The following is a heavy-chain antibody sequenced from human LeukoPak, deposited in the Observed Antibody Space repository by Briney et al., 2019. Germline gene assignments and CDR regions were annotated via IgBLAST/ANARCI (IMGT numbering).Heavy chain of an antibody. J-gene: IGHJ6*03. V-gene: IGHV1-69*06. CDR3: ARPRFPYYRLSGPDYYYMDV. Sequence: SVKVPCKASGGTFSSYAISWVRQAPGQGLEWMGGIIPIFHTTNYAQKFQGRVTITADKSTTTAYMELSSLKSEDTAVYYCARPRFPYYRLSGPDYYYMDVWGKGTTVTVSS. D-gene: IGHD3-10*01. CDR2: IIPIFHTT. CDR1: GGTFSSYA.